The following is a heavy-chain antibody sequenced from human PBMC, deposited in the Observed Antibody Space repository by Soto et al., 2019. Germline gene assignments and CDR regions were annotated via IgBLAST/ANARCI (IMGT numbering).Heavy chain of an antibody. D-gene: IGHD5-12*01. CDR3: ARARLRAVYAFDI. Sequence: PSETLSLTCTVSGGSVSSGAYYWTWIRQRPGKGLEWIGYIYYSGSTYYSPSLKSRLSISLDTSKNQFSLRLSSVTAADTAMNYCARARLRAVYAFDIWGQGTMVTVSS. CDR2: IYYSGST. V-gene: IGHV4-31*03. J-gene: IGHJ3*02. CDR1: GGSVSSGAYY.